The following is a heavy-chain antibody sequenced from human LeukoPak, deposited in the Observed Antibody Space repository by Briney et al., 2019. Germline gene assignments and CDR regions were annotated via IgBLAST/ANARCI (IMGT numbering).Heavy chain of an antibody. V-gene: IGHV3-23*01. CDR2: ISGSGGST. D-gene: IGHD2-2*01. CDR3: AKARSYQPLTYTFDY. J-gene: IGHJ4*02. Sequence: QTGGSLRLSCAASGFTFSSFAMNWVRQAPGKGLEWVSGISGSGGSTYYADSVKGRFTISRDNSRNTLYLQMSSLRAEDTAIYYCAKARSYQPLTYTFDYWGQGTLVTVSS. CDR1: GFTFSSFA.